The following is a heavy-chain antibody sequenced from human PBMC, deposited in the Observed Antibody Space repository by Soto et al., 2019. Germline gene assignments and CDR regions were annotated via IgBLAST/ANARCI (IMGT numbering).Heavy chain of an antibody. CDR1: GGSISSGGYY. D-gene: IGHD3-10*01. Sequence: QVQLQESGPGLVKPSQTLSLTCTVSGGSISSGGYYWSWIRQHPGKGLEWIGYIYYSGSTYYNPSLKSRVTISVDNSKNQFSLKLSSVTAADTAVYYCARDAGSGSYYNDHWYFDLWGRGTLVTVSS. J-gene: IGHJ2*01. CDR2: IYYSGST. CDR3: ARDAGSGSYYNDHWYFDL. V-gene: IGHV4-31*03.